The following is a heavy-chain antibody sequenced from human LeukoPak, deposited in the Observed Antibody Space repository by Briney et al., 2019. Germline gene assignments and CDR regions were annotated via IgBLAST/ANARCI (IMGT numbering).Heavy chain of an antibody. D-gene: IGHD4-17*01. V-gene: IGHV1-18*01. Sequence: GPVKVSCKASGYTFTSYGISWVRQAPGQGLEWTGWISAYNGNTNYAQKLQGRVTMTTDTSTSTAYMELRSLRSDDTAVYYCARDRVFYGAKYYFDYWGQGTLVTVSS. CDR2: ISAYNGNT. CDR3: ARDRVFYGAKYYFDY. CDR1: GYTFTSYG. J-gene: IGHJ4*02.